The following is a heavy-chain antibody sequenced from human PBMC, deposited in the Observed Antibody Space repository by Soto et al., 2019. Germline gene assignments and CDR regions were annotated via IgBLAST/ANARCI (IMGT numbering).Heavy chain of an antibody. CDR2: ISSSSSTI. Sequence: GGSLRLSCAASGFTFSSYSMNWVRQAPGKGLEWVSYISSSSSTIYYADSVKGRFTISRDNAKNSLYLQMNSLRAEDTAVYYCASSRAGPDYWGQGTLVTVSS. CDR3: ASSRAGPDY. D-gene: IGHD6-13*01. V-gene: IGHV3-48*01. CDR1: GFTFSSYS. J-gene: IGHJ4*02.